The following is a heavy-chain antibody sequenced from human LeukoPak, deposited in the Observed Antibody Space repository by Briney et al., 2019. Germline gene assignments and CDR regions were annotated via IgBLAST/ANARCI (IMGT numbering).Heavy chain of an antibody. Sequence: SETLSPTCAVYGGSFSGYYWSWIRQPPGKGLEWIGEINHSGSTNYNPSLKSRVTISVDTSKNQFSLKLSSVTAADTAVYYCARGARLDRPKTMDVWGKGTTVTVSS. J-gene: IGHJ6*03. CDR3: ARGARLDRPKTMDV. CDR2: INHSGST. CDR1: GGSFSGYY. V-gene: IGHV4-34*01.